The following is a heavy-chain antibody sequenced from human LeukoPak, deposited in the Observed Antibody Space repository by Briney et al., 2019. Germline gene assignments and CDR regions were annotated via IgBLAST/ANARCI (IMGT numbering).Heavy chain of an antibody. V-gene: IGHV4-30-4*07. Sequence: PSQTLSLTCAVSGGSISSGGYSWSWIRQPPGKGLEWIGYIYYSGSTYYNPSLKSRVTISVDTSKNQFSLKLSSVTAADTAVYYCARDPSRGAFDIWGQGTMVTVSS. CDR3: ARDPSRGAFDI. J-gene: IGHJ3*02. CDR2: IYYSGST. CDR1: GGSISSGGYS.